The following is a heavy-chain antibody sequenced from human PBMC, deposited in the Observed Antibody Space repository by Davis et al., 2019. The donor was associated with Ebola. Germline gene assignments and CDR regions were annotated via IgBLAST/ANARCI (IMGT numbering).Heavy chain of an antibody. Sequence: MPSETLSLTCGVFGGSFSGYYWTWIRQSPGKGLEWLGEINEGGYTNYNPSLKSRVTISIDTSKNQFSLKLTSVTAADTAVYYCAREGPGYWGQGTLVTVSS. V-gene: IGHV4-34*01. CDR1: GGSFSGYY. CDR3: AREGPGY. D-gene: IGHD3-10*01. CDR2: INEGGYT. J-gene: IGHJ4*02.